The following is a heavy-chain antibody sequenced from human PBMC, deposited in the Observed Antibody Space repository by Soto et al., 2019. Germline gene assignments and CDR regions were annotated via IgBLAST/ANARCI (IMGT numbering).Heavy chain of an antibody. D-gene: IGHD3-22*01. CDR2: IIPIFGTA. CDR1: GGTFSSYA. J-gene: IGHJ3*02. CDR3: ARAGDYDTVDAFDI. Sequence: SVKVSCKASGGTFSSYAISWVRQAPGQGLEWMGGIIPIFGTANYAQKFQGRVTITADESTSTAYMELSSLRSEDTAVYYCARAGDYDTVDAFDIWGQGTMVTVSS. V-gene: IGHV1-69*13.